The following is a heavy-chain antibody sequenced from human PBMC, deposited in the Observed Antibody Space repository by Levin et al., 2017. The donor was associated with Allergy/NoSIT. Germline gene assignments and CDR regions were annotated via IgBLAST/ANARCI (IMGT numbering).Heavy chain of an antibody. Sequence: PGGSLRLSWALCGFTFCMDWMHWVRHGPGKGLVWVAEIKSDGISTTYADSVKGRFTISRDNARNTLYLQMNSLRAEDTAIYYCARGWSGGSCYDYWGQGTPVTVSS. CDR3: ARGWSGGSCYDY. J-gene: IGHJ4*02. D-gene: IGHD2-15*01. CDR2: IKSDGIST. CDR1: GFTFCMDW. V-gene: IGHV3-74*01.